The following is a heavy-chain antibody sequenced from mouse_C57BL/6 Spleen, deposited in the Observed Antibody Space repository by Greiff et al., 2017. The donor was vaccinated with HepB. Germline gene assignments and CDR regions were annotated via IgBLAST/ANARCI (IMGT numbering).Heavy chain of an antibody. CDR1: GFTFSDYG. J-gene: IGHJ2*01. CDR2: ISSGSSTI. D-gene: IGHD6-1*01. Sequence: DVHLVESGGGLVKPGGSLKLSCAASGFTFSDYGMHWVRQAPEKGLEWVAYISSGSSTIYYADTVKGRFTISRDNAKNTLFLQMTSLRSEDTAMYYWARPGSSLFDYWGQGTTLTVSS. V-gene: IGHV5-17*01. CDR3: ARPGSSLFDY.